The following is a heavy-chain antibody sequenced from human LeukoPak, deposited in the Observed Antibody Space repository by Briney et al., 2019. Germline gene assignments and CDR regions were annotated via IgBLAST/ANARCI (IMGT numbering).Heavy chain of an antibody. V-gene: IGHV3-7*01. CDR3: ARGRVTYPWMIVVVTYYFDY. D-gene: IGHD3-22*01. J-gene: IGHJ4*02. Sequence: GGSLRLSCAASGFTFSSYWMSWVRQAPGKGLEWVANIKQDGSEKYYVDSVKGRFTISRDNAKNSLYLQMNSLRAEDTAVYYCARGRVTYPWMIVVVTYYFDYWGQGTLVTVSS. CDR2: IKQDGSEK. CDR1: GFTFSSYW.